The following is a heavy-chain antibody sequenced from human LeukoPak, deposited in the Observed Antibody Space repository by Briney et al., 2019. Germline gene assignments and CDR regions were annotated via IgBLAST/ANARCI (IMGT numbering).Heavy chain of an antibody. CDR2: IYYSGST. J-gene: IGHJ6*04. V-gene: IGHV4-31*03. CDR3: ARLNDYSSKDV. Sequence: PSETLSLTCTVSGGSISSGGYYWSWIRQHPGKGLEWIGHIYYSGSTYYNPSLKSRVTISVDTSKNQFSLKLSSVTAADTAVYYCARLNDYSSKDVWGKGTTVTVSS. D-gene: IGHD4-11*01. CDR1: GGSISSGGYY.